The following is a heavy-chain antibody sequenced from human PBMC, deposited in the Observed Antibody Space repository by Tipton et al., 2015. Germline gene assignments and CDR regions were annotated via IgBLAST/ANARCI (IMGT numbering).Heavy chain of an antibody. CDR2: IHHSGKT. Sequence: TLSLTCTVSGGSISSYYWSWIRQPPGKGLEWIGYIHHSGKTYCNPSLRSRIILSLDTSKNQFSLTLTSVTAADTAVYYCTREGFEDSSGFRYWGQGTLVTVSS. V-gene: IGHV4-59*12. CDR3: TREGFEDSSGFRY. J-gene: IGHJ4*02. CDR1: GGSISSYY. D-gene: IGHD3-22*01.